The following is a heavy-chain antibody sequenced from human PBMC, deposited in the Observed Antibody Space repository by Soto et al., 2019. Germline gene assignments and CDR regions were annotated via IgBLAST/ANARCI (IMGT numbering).Heavy chain of an antibody. CDR1: GFTFSTYW. Sequence: GGSLRLSCAASGFTFSTYWMDWVRQTPGKGLEWVANINQDGSEKNYVDSVKGRFTISRDNAKNSLYLQMSSLTAEDSALYYCSRSLNAWGQGTLVTVSS. D-gene: IGHD2-8*01. J-gene: IGHJ5*02. V-gene: IGHV3-7*01. CDR3: SRSLNA. CDR2: INQDGSEK.